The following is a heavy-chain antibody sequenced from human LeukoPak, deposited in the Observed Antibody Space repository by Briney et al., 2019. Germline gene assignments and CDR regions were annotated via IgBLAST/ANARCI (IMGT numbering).Heavy chain of an antibody. D-gene: IGHD2-2*02. V-gene: IGHV4-39*01. Sequence: SETLSLTCTVSGGSISSYYWSWIRQPPGKRLEWIRSIYYTGSIYYNPSLKSRITMSEDKSKNQFSLKLSSVTAADTAVYYCARQNPYTTSSFFYYMDVWGKGTTVTVSS. CDR2: IYYTGSI. J-gene: IGHJ6*03. CDR3: ARQNPYTTSSFFYYMDV. CDR1: GGSISSYY.